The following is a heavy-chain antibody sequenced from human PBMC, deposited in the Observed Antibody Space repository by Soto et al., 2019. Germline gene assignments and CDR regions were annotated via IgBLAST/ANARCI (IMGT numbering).Heavy chain of an antibody. CDR2: INSDGTIT. CDR1: GFTFRSYW. Sequence: GGSLRLSCAASGFTFRSYWMHWVRQAPGKGLVWVARINSDGTITSYADSVKGRFTIPRDNTKNTLYLQVNSLGAEDTAVYYCATVATTSYNWFDPWGQGTLVTVSS. J-gene: IGHJ5*02. D-gene: IGHD5-12*01. CDR3: ATVATTSYNWFDP. V-gene: IGHV3-74*01.